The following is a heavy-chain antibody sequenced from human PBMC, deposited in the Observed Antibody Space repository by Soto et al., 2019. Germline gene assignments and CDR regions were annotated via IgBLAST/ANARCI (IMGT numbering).Heavy chain of an antibody. J-gene: IGHJ4*02. V-gene: IGHV3-33*01. CDR2: IWYDGSNE. CDR1: GSTFSSYA. CDR3: AREETGTYDC. D-gene: IGHD1-1*01. Sequence: QVQLVESGGGVVQPGRSLRLSCAVSGSTFSSYAMHWVRQAPGKGLEWVAVIWYDGSNEDYADSVKGRFTISRDNSKNALVLQMHSLRVEDPAVYYCAREETGTYDCWGQGTLVTVSS.